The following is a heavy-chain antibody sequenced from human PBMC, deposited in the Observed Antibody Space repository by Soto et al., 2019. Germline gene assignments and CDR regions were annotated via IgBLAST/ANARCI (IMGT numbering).Heavy chain of an antibody. Sequence: PSATLSLTCAVSGYSINSGYYWGWIRQSPGKGLEWIGSVFHSGTTYSTPSLKTRLTISVDTSNNQFSLDLNAVTAADKAVYYSLTDFGDLHDVWIGSDSWGQGIPDTVSS. D-gene: IGHD3-3*01. CDR1: GYSINSGYY. J-gene: IGHJ5*01. V-gene: IGHV4-38-2*02. CDR3: LTDFGDLHDVWIGSDS. CDR2: VFHSGTT.